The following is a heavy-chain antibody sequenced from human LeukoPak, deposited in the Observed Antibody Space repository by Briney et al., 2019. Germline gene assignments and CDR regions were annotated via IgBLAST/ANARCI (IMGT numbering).Heavy chain of an antibody. J-gene: IGHJ5*02. Sequence: PGGSLRLSCLTSGFTLSTNAMSWVRQAPGKGLEYVSAISSNGGSTYYADSVKGRFTISRDNSKNTLYLQMSSLRAEDTAVYYCVKDQYYYDSSGYVPDNWFDPWGQGTLVTVSS. D-gene: IGHD3-22*01. CDR3: VKDQYYYDSSGYVPDNWFDP. V-gene: IGHV3-64D*06. CDR2: ISSNGGST. CDR1: GFTLSTNA.